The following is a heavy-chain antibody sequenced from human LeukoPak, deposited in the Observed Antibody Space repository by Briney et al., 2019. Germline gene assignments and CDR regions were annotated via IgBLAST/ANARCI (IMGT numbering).Heavy chain of an antibody. CDR1: GGSISSYY. Sequence: SETLSLTCTVSGGSISSYYWSWIRQPPGKGLEWIGYIYYSGSTNYNPSLKSRVTISVDTSKNQFSLKLSSVTAADTAVYYCARGRGYGDYYVDYWGQGTLVTVSS. D-gene: IGHD3-22*01. V-gene: IGHV4-59*01. CDR2: IYYSGST. CDR3: ARGRGYGDYYVDY. J-gene: IGHJ4*02.